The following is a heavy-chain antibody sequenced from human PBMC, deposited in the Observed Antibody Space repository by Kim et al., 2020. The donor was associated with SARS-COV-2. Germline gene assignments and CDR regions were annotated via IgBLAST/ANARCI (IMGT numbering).Heavy chain of an antibody. CDR2: IYYSGST. V-gene: IGHV4-30-4*01. Sequence: SETLSLTCTVSGGSISSGDYYWSWIRQPPGKGLEWIGYIYYSGSTYYNPSLKSRVTISVDTSKNQFSLKLSSVTAADTAVYYCAREDSSGYYSPGGMDVWGQGTTVTVSS. J-gene: IGHJ6*02. CDR3: AREDSSGYYSPGGMDV. CDR1: GGSISSGDYY. D-gene: IGHD3-22*01.